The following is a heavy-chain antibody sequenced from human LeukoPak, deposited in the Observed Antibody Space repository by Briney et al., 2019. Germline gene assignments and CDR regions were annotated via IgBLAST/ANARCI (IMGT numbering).Heavy chain of an antibody. D-gene: IGHD6-13*01. V-gene: IGHV1-58*01. CDR1: GFTFTSSA. Sequence: GTSVNVSCKASGFTFTSSAVQWVRQARGQRLEWIGWIVVGSGNTNYAQKFQERVTITRDMSTSTAYMELSSLRSEDTAVYYCAAVFAAAGTYYYYYGMDVWGKGTTVTVSS. CDR2: IVVGSGNT. J-gene: IGHJ6*04. CDR3: AAVFAAAGTYYYYYGMDV.